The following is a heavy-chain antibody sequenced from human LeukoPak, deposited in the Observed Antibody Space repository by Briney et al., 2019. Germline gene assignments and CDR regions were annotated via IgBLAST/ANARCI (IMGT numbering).Heavy chain of an antibody. CDR1: GGSISSYY. V-gene: IGHV4-59*01. CDR2: IYYSGST. CDR3: ARGGQLWFSGFDY. D-gene: IGHD5-18*01. J-gene: IGHJ4*02. Sequence: PSETLSLTCTVSGGSISSYYWSWIRQPPGKGLEWIGYIYYSGSTNYNPSLKSRVTISVDTSKNQFSLKLSSVTAADTAVYYCARGGQLWFSGFDYWGQGTLVTVSS.